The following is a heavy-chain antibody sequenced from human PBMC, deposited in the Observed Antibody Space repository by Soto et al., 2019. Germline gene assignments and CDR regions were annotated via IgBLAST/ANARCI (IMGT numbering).Heavy chain of an antibody. CDR2: ISGSGGST. J-gene: IGHJ4*02. V-gene: IGHV3-23*01. Sequence: EVQLLESGGGLVQPGGSLRLSCAASGFTFSSYAMRWVRQAPVKGLEWVSAISGSGGSTYYADSVKGRFTISRDNSKNTLYLQMMSLRAEDTAVYYWARRGSGSYYDYWGQGTLVTVPS. CDR3: ARRGSGSYYDY. D-gene: IGHD1-26*01. CDR1: GFTFSSYA.